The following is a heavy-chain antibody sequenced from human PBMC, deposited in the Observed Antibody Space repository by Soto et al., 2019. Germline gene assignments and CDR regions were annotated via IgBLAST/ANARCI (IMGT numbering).Heavy chain of an antibody. CDR1: NGSINNYY. CDR2: IYYSGNA. Sequence: QVQLQESGPGLVKPSGTLSLTCTASNGSINNYYWSWIRQPPGKGLEWIGYIYYSGNAKYNPSLKRRVTISVDTSKSQFSLKLSSVTAAETAVYYCARHYGYYGMDVWGQGTTVTVSS. D-gene: IGHD3-16*01. J-gene: IGHJ6*02. V-gene: IGHV4-59*08. CDR3: ARHYGYYGMDV.